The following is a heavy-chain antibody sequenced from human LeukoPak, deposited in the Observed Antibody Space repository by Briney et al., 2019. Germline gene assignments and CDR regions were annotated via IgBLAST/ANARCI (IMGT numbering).Heavy chain of an antibody. J-gene: IGHJ4*02. CDR2: IYYSGST. D-gene: IGHD3-10*01. CDR3: ARVFYYGSGSYQLFDY. CDR1: GGSISHYY. Sequence: PSETLSLTCTVSGGSISHYYWSWIRQPPGKGLEWIGYIYYSGSTNYNPSLKSRVTISVDTSKNQFSLKLSSVTAADTAVYYCARVFYYGSGSYQLFDYWGQGTLVTVSS. V-gene: IGHV4-59*01.